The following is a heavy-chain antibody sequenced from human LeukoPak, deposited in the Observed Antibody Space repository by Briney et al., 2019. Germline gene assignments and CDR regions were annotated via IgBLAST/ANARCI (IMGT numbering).Heavy chain of an antibody. CDR3: ARSLGYSHASLEY. V-gene: IGHV1-2*02. D-gene: IGHD5-18*01. CDR1: GYTFTGYY. Sequence: GASVKVSCKASGYTFTGYYTHWVRQAPGQGLEWVGWVNPNSGATSYAQKFQGRVTMTRDTSISTAYMELTRLTSDDTAIYYCARSLGYSHASLEYWGQGTPVTVSS. CDR2: VNPNSGAT. J-gene: IGHJ4*02.